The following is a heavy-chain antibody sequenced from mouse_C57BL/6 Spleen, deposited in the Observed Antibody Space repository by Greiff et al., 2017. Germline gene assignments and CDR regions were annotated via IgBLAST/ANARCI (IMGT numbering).Heavy chain of an antibody. CDR2: INPNNGGT. D-gene: IGHD1-1*01. CDR1: GYTFTDYY. J-gene: IGHJ3*01. Sequence: VVKPGASVKISCKASGYTFTDYYMNWVKQSHGKSLEWIGDINPNNGGTSYNQKFKGKATLTVDKSSSTAYMELRSLTSEDSAVYYCANYYGSSTWFAYWGQGTLVTVSA. V-gene: IGHV1-26*01. CDR3: ANYYGSSTWFAY.